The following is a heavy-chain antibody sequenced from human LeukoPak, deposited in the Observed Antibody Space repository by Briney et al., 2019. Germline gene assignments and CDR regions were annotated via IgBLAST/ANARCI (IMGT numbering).Heavy chain of an antibody. CDR3: ARVANTGGTIFGVVIESYFDY. CDR1: GGSISSYY. J-gene: IGHJ4*02. CDR2: IYTSGST. V-gene: IGHV4-4*07. D-gene: IGHD3-3*01. Sequence: KPSEPLSLTCTVSGGSISSYYWSWIRPPAGKGLEWIGRIYTSGSTNYNPPLKSRVTMSVDTSKNQFSLKLLSVTAADTAVYYCARVANTGGTIFGVVIESYFDYWGQGTLVTVSS.